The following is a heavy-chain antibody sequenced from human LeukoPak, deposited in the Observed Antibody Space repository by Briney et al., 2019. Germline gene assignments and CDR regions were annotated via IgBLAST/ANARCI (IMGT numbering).Heavy chain of an antibody. CDR1: GGSISSSSYY. Sequence: SETLSLTCTVSGGSISSSSYYWGWIRRPPGKGLEWIGSLYYSGWSTYYNPSLKSRVTISVDTSKNQFSLKLNSVTAADTAVYYCARLGCSSASCYPGNWGQGTLVTVSS. CDR2: LYYSGWST. CDR3: ARLGCSSASCYPGN. V-gene: IGHV4-39*01. J-gene: IGHJ4*02. D-gene: IGHD2-2*01.